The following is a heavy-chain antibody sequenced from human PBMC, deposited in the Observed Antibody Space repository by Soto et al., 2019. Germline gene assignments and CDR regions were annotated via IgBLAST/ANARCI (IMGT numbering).Heavy chain of an antibody. V-gene: IGHV3-48*02. J-gene: IGHJ6*02. D-gene: IGHD3-3*01. CDR1: GFTFSRYS. CDR3: ARDRFLEWSTYYYGMDV. CDR2: ISSSSSTI. Sequence: GGSLRLSCAASGFTFSRYSMNWVRQAPGKGLEWVSYISSSSSTIYYADSVKGRFTISRDNAKNSLYLQMNSLRDEDTAVYYCARDRFLEWSTYYYGMDVWGQGTTVTVSS.